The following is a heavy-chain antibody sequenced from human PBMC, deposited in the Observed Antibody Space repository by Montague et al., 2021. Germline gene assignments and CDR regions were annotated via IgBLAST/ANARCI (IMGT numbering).Heavy chain of an antibody. J-gene: IGHJ4*02. Sequence: SETLSLTCTVSGGSISSSTHYWGWIRQTPGKGLDWIGSIFRNGDSFYNPSLKSPVIISVDTSGNQFSLRLTSVTAADTAVYFCARHWECGSYTRAIEYWGQGILVTVSS. CDR3: ARHWECGSYTRAIEY. CDR1: GGSISSSTHY. D-gene: IGHD3-10*01. V-gene: IGHV4-39*01. CDR2: IFRNGDS.